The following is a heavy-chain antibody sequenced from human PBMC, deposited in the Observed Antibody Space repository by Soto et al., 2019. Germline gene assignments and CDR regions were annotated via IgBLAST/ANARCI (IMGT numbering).Heavy chain of an antibody. CDR1: GGSISSYY. CDR2: IYYSGST. CDR3: ARRETTVTTWWFDP. Sequence: PSETLSLTCTVSGGSISSYYWSWIGQPPGKGLEWIGYIYYSGSTNYNPSLKSRVTISVDTSKNQFSLKLSSVTAADTAVYYCARRETTVTTWWFDPWGQGTLVTVSS. V-gene: IGHV4-59*01. D-gene: IGHD4-17*01. J-gene: IGHJ5*02.